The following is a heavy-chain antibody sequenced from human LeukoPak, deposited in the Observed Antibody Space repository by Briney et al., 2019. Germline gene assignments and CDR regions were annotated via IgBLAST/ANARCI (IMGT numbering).Heavy chain of an antibody. CDR2: IYYSGST. CDR1: GGSISSHY. D-gene: IGHD6-6*01. Sequence: SETLSLTCTVSGGSISSHYWSRIRQPPGKGLEWIGYIYYSGSTNYNPSLKSRVTISVDTSKNQFSLKLSSVTAADTAVYYCARAGAKSSIAARPYWFDPWGQGTLVTVSS. V-gene: IGHV4-59*11. CDR3: ARAGAKSSIAARPYWFDP. J-gene: IGHJ5*02.